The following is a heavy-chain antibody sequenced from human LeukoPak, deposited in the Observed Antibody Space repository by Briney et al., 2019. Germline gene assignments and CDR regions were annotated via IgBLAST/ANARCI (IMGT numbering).Heavy chain of an antibody. V-gene: IGHV3-7*01. CDR2: MKHDGSEK. Sequence: GGSLRLSCAASGFTFSSYWMSWVRQAPGKGLEWVATMKHDGSEKYYVDSVKGRFIISRDNPKSSLYLQMNSLQAEDTAVYCCARSPTYYDFWSGYKFIDYWGQGTLVTVSS. D-gene: IGHD3-3*01. CDR3: ARSPTYYDFWSGYKFIDY. J-gene: IGHJ4*02. CDR1: GFTFSSYW.